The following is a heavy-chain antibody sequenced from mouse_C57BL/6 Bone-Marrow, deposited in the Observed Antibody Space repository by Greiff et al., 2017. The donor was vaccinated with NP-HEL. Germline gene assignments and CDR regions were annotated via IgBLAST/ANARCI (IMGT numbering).Heavy chain of an antibody. CDR1: GYTFTSYW. Sequence: VQLHQPGTELVKPGASVKLSCKASGYTFTSYWMHWVKQRPGQGLEWIGVITTYNGGTNYTQKVKGTATLTVDKSSSTAYMELNSLTSEDSAVYYCARQDYDYGREYWGQGTTLTVSS. D-gene: IGHD2-4*01. CDR3: ARQDYDYGREY. J-gene: IGHJ2*01. CDR2: ITTYNGGT. V-gene: IGHV1-53*01.